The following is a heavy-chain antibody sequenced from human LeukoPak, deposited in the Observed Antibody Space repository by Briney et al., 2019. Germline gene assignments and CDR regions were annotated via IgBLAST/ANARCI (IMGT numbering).Heavy chain of an antibody. J-gene: IGHJ4*02. D-gene: IGHD3-22*01. CDR3: ARVDCSGYNCFSGFDY. Sequence: GGSLRLSCEVSGFTFSSYWMGWVRQAPGKGLEWVANIRPDGSEGFYVEYLKGRFTISRDNAKNSLYLQMNSLGAEDTAVYYCARVDCSGYNCFSGFDYWGQGTLVTVPS. CDR1: GFTFSSYW. V-gene: IGHV3-7*01. CDR2: IRPDGSEG.